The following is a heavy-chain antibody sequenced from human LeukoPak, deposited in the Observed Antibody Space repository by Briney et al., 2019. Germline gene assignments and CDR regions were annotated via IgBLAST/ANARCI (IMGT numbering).Heavy chain of an antibody. CDR1: GGSISSYY. J-gene: IGHJ4*02. D-gene: IGHD1-26*01. V-gene: IGHV4-59*01. CDR3: ATGPPHSSGSYWY. Sequence: SETLSLTCTVSGGSISSYYWSWIRQPPGKGLEWIGYIYYSGSTNYNPSLKSRVTISVDTSKNQFSLKLSSVTAADTAVYYCATGPPHSSGSYWYWGQGTLVTVSS. CDR2: IYYSGST.